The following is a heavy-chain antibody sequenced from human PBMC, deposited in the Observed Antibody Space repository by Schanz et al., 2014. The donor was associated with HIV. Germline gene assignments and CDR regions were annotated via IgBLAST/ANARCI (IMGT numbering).Heavy chain of an antibody. D-gene: IGHD3-9*01. Sequence: QVQLVESGGGVIQPGRSLRLSCAASGFTFSNYGMHWVRQAPGRGLEWVAVIWYDGSNKYQADSVKGRFTTSRDNSRSMLYLHMNSLRVEDTAVYYCARDSYYDRSRYSGYYYYGMDVWGQGTTVTVS. V-gene: IGHV3-33*01. CDR3: ARDSYYDRSRYSGYYYYGMDV. CDR1: GFTFSNYG. CDR2: IWYDGSNK. J-gene: IGHJ6*02.